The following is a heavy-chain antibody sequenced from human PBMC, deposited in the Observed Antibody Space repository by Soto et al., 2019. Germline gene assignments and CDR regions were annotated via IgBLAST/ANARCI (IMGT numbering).Heavy chain of an antibody. V-gene: IGHV4-34*01. CDR1: GGSFSGYY. J-gene: IGHJ5*02. D-gene: IGHD2-15*01. Sequence: LSLTCAVYGGSFSGYYWSWIRQPPGKGLEWIGEINHSGSTNYNPSLKSRVTISVDTSKNQFSLKLSSVTAADTAVYYCASGRRYCSGGSCRDNWFDPWGQGTLVTV. CDR2: INHSGST. CDR3: ASGRRYCSGGSCRDNWFDP.